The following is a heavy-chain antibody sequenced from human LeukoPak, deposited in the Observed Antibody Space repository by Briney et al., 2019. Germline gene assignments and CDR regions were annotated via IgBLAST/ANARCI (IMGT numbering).Heavy chain of an antibody. CDR2: ISSSSSYI. J-gene: IGHJ4*02. CDR3: AKDLGYSTGWYAFDC. Sequence: GGSLRLSCAASGFTFSSYTMNWVRQAPGKGLEWVSSISSSSSYIYYADSVKGRFTISRDNAKNSLYLQMNSLRAGDTAVYYCAKDLGYSTGWYAFDCWGQGTLVTVSS. D-gene: IGHD6-19*01. V-gene: IGHV3-21*04. CDR1: GFTFSSYT.